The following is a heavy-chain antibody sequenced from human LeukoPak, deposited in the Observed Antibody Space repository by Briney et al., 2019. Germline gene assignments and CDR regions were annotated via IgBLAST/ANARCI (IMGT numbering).Heavy chain of an antibody. D-gene: IGHD6-19*01. V-gene: IGHV3-30-3*01. CDR3: ARGQQWLLDAFDI. CDR1: GFTFSSYA. CDR2: ISFDGSNK. J-gene: IGHJ3*02. Sequence: GGSLRLSCAASGFTFSSYAIHWVRQAPGKGLEWLALISFDGSNKYYADSVKGRFTISRDNAKNSLYLQMNSLRAEDTAVYYCARGQQWLLDAFDIWGQGTMVTVSS.